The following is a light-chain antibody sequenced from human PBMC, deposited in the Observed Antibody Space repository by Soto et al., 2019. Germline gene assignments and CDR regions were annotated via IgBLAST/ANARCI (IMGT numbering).Light chain of an antibody. CDR1: QSVGSN. Sequence: EILMTQSPATLSVSPGERATLSCRASQSVGSNLAWYQQKPGQAPRLLIYGASTRATGIPARFSGSGSGTEFPLTIGSLQSEDCAVYYCQQYNNWWTFGQGTKVEIK. V-gene: IGKV3-15*01. CDR3: QQYNNWWT. CDR2: GAS. J-gene: IGKJ1*01.